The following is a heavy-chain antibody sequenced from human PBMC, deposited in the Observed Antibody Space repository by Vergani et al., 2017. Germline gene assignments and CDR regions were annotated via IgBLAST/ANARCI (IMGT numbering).Heavy chain of an antibody. J-gene: IGHJ4*02. CDR1: GGSISSSSYY. V-gene: IGHV4-61*02. CDR2: IYTSGST. CDR3: ARDSIQGTWGSYRYTGFDY. Sequence: QLQLQESGPGLVKPSETLSLTCTVSGGSISSSSYYWSWIRQPAGKGLEWIGRIYTSGSTNYNPSLKSRVTMSVDTSKNQFSLKLSSVTAADTAVYYCARDSIQGTWGSYRYTGFDYWGQGTLVTVSS. D-gene: IGHD3-16*02.